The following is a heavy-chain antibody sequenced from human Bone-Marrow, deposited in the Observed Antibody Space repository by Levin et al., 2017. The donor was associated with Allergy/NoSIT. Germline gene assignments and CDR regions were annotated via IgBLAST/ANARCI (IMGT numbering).Heavy chain of an antibody. D-gene: IGHD6-13*01. Sequence: GGSLRLSCAASGFTLSKFGVHWVRQAPGRGLEWLAVIWYDGRNKYYAESVDGRFTISRDNSRNTVSLHLTGLRAEDTALYFCARDQKAQQGGAWGRQSYYYGMDIWGHGTTVTVS. V-gene: IGHV3-33*01. CDR2: IWYDGRNK. CDR3: ARDQKAQQGGAWGRQSYYYGMDI. J-gene: IGHJ6*02. CDR1: GFTLSKFG.